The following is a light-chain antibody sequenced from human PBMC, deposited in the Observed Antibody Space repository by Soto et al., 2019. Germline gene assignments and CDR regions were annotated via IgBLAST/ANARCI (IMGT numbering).Light chain of an antibody. J-gene: IGLJ1*01. CDR2: DDR. CDR1: NIGSKS. CDR3: QVWDRSSDHYV. Sequence: SYELTQPPSVSVAPGQTVSVTCGAKNIGSKSVHWYQQRSGQAPVLVVYDDRDRPSGVPERFSGSNSGNTATLTISRVEDGDEADYHCQVWDRSSDHYVFGTGNKVTXL. V-gene: IGLV3-21*02.